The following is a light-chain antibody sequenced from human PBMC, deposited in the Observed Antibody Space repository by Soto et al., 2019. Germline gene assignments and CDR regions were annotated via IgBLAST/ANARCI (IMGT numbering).Light chain of an antibody. CDR2: TSS. J-gene: IGKJ4*01. Sequence: DIQMTQSPSSLSASVGDRFTITVRASQDISNYLSWYQQKPGKLPKLLIYTSSTLQSGVPSRFSGSGSGTDFTLTISSLQPEDVATYYCQKHDGVPLTFGGGTKVDIK. V-gene: IGKV1-27*01. CDR1: QDISNY. CDR3: QKHDGVPLT.